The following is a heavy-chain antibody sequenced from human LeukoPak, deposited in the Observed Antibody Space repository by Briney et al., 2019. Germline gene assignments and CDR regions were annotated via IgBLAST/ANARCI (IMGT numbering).Heavy chain of an antibody. V-gene: IGHV1-18*01. D-gene: IGHD2-2*01. CDR1: GGTFSSYA. J-gene: IGHJ4*02. CDR3: ARVPSWRPLDY. Sequence: GASVKVSCKASGGTFSSYAISWVRQAPGQGLEWMGWISAYNGNTKYAQKLQGRVTMTTDTSTSTAYMELRNLRSDDTAVYYCARVPSWRPLDYWGQGTLVTVSS. CDR2: ISAYNGNT.